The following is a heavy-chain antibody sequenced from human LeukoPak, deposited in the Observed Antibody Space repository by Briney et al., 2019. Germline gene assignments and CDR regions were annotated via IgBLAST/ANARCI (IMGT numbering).Heavy chain of an antibody. J-gene: IGHJ5*02. V-gene: IGHV5-51*01. CDR3: ARQKADYGDYVLVNWFDP. CDR1: GYSFTTYW. Sequence: PGESLKISCKGSGYSFTTYWIGWVRQMPGKGLEWMGIIYPGDSDTRYSPSFQGQVTISADKSISTAYLQWSSLKASDTAMYYCARQKADYGDYVLVNWFDPWGQGTLVTVSS. CDR2: IYPGDSDT. D-gene: IGHD4-17*01.